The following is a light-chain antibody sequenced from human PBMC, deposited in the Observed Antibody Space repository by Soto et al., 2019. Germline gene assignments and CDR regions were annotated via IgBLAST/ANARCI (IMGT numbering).Light chain of an antibody. CDR1: SSDVGAYKY. CDR3: SSFTGPTTLDV. V-gene: IGLV2-14*03. J-gene: IGLJ1*01. Sequence: ALTQPASVSGSPGQSVTISCTGTSSDVGAYKYVSWYQKHPGKAPKLMIYGVSNRPSGISNRFSGSKSGNTAFLTISGLQPEDEADYYCSSFTGPTTLDVFGTGTKLTVL. CDR2: GVS.